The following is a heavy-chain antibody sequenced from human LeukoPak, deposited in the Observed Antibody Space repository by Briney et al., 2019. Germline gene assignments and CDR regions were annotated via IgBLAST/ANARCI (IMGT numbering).Heavy chain of an antibody. CDR1: GYTFTSYD. CDR3: ARQVAYCGGDCYTHWVYFDY. Sequence: ASVKVSCKASGYTFTSYDINWVRQATGQGLEWMGWMNPNSGNTGYAQKFQGRVTMTRNTSISTAYMELSSLRSEDTAVYYCARQVAYCGGDCYTHWVYFDYWGQGTLVTVSS. V-gene: IGHV1-8*01. J-gene: IGHJ4*02. D-gene: IGHD2-21*02. CDR2: MNPNSGNT.